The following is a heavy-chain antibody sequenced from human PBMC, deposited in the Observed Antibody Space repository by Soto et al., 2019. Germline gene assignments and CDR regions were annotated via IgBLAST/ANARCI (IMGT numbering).Heavy chain of an antibody. D-gene: IGHD1-26*01. Sequence: EMQLLESGGGLQQPGGSLRLSCAASWFTFNNFAMGWVRQAQGKGLAWISAVTGSSSNTYYADSVKGRFTISRNNYENTVYLQMDGLRVEDTAVYYGAKMPPYGGNYRDAFDVWGRGTMVTVAS. J-gene: IGHJ3*01. V-gene: IGHV3-23*01. CDR1: WFTFNNFA. CDR3: AKMPPYGGNYRDAFDV. CDR2: VTGSSSNT.